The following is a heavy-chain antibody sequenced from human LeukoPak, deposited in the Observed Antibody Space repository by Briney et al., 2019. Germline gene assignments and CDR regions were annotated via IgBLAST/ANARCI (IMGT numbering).Heavy chain of an antibody. J-gene: IGHJ4*02. Sequence: GGSLRLSCATSGFSFGDAWMSWVRQAPGKGLEWVSYIGSSGSTIYYADSVKGRFTISRDNAKNSLYLQMNSLRAEDTAVYYCARVSRVYYDSSGYPYWGQGTLVTVSS. CDR2: IGSSGSTI. CDR1: GFSFGDAW. D-gene: IGHD3-22*01. CDR3: ARVSRVYYDSSGYPY. V-gene: IGHV3-11*04.